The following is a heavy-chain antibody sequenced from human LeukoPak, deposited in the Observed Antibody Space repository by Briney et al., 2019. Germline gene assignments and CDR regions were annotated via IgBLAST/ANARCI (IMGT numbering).Heavy chain of an antibody. CDR2: VNWHGTT. D-gene: IGHD3-22*01. V-gene: IGHV3-43*01. J-gene: IGHJ4*02. Sequence: GGSLRHSCAASGFIFEDYTMHWVRQVPGKTLEWVSLVNWHGTTYYADSLKGRFTISRDNSKNSLYLQMDSLRTEDTAFYYCAEDLTYESSGSVIDHWGLGTLVTVSS. CDR3: AEDLTYESSGSVIDH. CDR1: GFIFEDYT.